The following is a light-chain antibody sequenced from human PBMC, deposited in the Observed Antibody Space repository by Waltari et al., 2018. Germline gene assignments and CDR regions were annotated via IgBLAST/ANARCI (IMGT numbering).Light chain of an antibody. Sequence: EIVMTQSPATLSVSPGERATLSCRASQSVSSNLAWYHQKPGQAPRLLIYGASTRATGIPARFSGSGSGTEFTLTISSLQPDDFATYYCQQYNSYSWTFGQGTKVEIK. CDR2: GAS. CDR1: QSVSSN. J-gene: IGKJ1*01. CDR3: QQYNSYSWT. V-gene: IGKV3-15*01.